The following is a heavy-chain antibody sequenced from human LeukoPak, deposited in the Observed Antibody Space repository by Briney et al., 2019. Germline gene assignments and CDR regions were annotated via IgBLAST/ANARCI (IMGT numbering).Heavy chain of an antibody. CDR2: ISAYSGNT. CDR3: ARSPRGYSYGYGGY. V-gene: IGHV1-18*04. CDR1: GYTFPSYG. Sequence: ASVKVSCKTSGYTFPSYGIIWVRQAPGQGLEWMGWISAYSGNTNYAQKLQGGATLTTDTSTSTAYMELKSLRSDDTAVYYCARSPRGYSYGYGGYWGQGTLVTVSS. D-gene: IGHD5-18*01. J-gene: IGHJ4*02.